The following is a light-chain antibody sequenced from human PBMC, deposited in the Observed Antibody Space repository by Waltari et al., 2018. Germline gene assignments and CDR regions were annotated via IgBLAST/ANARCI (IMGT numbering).Light chain of an antibody. CDR3: MQARQTPWT. CDR2: LVS. V-gene: IGKV2-28*01. CDR1: QSLLHSSGNTF. J-gene: IGKJ1*01. Sequence: DIVMTQSLLSLSVTPGEPASISCRSSQSLLHSSGNTFLDWYLQKPGQSPQLLIYLVSNRASGVPDRFSGSGSGTDFTLKISRVEAEDVGVYFCMQARQTPWTFGQGTKVEIK.